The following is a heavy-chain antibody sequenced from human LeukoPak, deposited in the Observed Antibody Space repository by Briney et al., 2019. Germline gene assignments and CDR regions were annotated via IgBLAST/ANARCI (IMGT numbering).Heavy chain of an antibody. CDR3: ARVMSTTVVTALDY. J-gene: IGHJ4*02. D-gene: IGHD4-23*01. Sequence: GGSLRLSCAASGFTFSSYAMHWVRQAPGKGLEWVAVISYDGSNKYYADSVKGRLTISRDNSKNTLYLQMDSLRAEDPAVYYCARVMSTTVVTALDYWGQGTLVTVSS. CDR1: GFTFSSYA. CDR2: ISYDGSNK. V-gene: IGHV3-30*04.